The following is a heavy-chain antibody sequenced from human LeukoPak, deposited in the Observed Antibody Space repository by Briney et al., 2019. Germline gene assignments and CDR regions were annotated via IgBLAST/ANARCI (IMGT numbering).Heavy chain of an antibody. CDR1: GGSMSSYY. CDR2: IYYSGST. Sequence: PSETLSLTCTVSGGSMSSYYWSWIRQPPGKGLEWIGYIYYSGSTNYNPSLKSRVTISVDTSKNEFSLKLSSVTAADTAVYYCARVLVGGGAFDFWGQGTMVTVSS. J-gene: IGHJ3*01. D-gene: IGHD1-26*01. V-gene: IGHV4-59*01. CDR3: ARVLVGGGAFDF.